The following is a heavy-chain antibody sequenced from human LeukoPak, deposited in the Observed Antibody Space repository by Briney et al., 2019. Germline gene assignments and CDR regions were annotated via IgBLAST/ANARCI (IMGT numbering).Heavy chain of an antibody. CDR1: GFTFSSYA. J-gene: IGHJ3*02. CDR2: ISYSGST. CDR3: ARLPSTVNVHDAFDI. V-gene: IGHV4-59*08. D-gene: IGHD4-17*01. Sequence: PGGSLRLSCAASGFTFSSYAMSWVRQAPGKGLESIGYISYSGSTSYNPSLKSRVTMSVDTSKNQFSLKLSSVTAADTAVYYCARLPSTVNVHDAFDIWGQGTMVTVSS.